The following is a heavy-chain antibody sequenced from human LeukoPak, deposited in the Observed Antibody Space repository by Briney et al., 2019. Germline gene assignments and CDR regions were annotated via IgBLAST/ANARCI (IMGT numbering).Heavy chain of an antibody. V-gene: IGHV4-39*01. CDR1: GGSISSSSYY. Sequence: SETLSLTCTVSGGSISSSSYYWGWLRQPPGKGLEWIGSIYYSGSTYYNPSLKSRVTVSVDTSKNQFSLKLISVTAADTAVYFCARHGYYDSSGYLGDYWGQGTLVTVSS. CDR2: IYYSGST. CDR3: ARHGYYDSSGYLGDY. D-gene: IGHD3-22*01. J-gene: IGHJ4*02.